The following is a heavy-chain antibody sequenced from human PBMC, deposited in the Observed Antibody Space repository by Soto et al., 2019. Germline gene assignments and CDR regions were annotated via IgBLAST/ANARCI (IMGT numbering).Heavy chain of an antibody. D-gene: IGHD5-12*01. CDR2: ISYDGSNK. V-gene: IGHV3-30*18. CDR1: GFTFSSYG. CDR3: AKNGQVATVLIDY. Sequence: QVQLVESGGGVVQPGRSLRLSCAASGFTFSSYGMHWVRQAPGKGLEWVAVISYDGSNKYYADSVKGRFTISRDNSMNTLYLQMNSLRAEDTAVYYCAKNGQVATVLIDYWGQGTLVTVSS. J-gene: IGHJ4*02.